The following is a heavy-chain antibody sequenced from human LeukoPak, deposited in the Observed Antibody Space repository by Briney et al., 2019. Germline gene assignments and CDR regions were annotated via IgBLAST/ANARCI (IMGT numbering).Heavy chain of an antibody. CDR1: GFTFSSYG. Sequence: GGPLRLSCAASGFTFSSYGMHWVRQAPGKGLEWVAVIWYDGSNKYYADSVKGRFTISRDNSKNTLYLQMNSLRAEDTAVYYCARDGIAAAGSQNYGMDVWGQGTTVTVSS. V-gene: IGHV3-33*01. D-gene: IGHD6-13*01. CDR2: IWYDGSNK. J-gene: IGHJ6*02. CDR3: ARDGIAAAGSQNYGMDV.